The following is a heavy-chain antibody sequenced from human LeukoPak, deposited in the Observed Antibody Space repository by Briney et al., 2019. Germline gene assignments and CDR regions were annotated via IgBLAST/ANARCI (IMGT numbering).Heavy chain of an antibody. V-gene: IGHV3-21*01. D-gene: IGHD3-16*01. Sequence: PGGSLRLSCAASGFAFSSYSMNWVRQAPGKGLEWVSSISSSSSYIYYADSVKGRFTISRDNAKNSLYLQMNSLRAEDTAVYYCARDSVTSYYGMDVWGQGTTVTVSS. CDR3: ARDSVTSYYGMDV. J-gene: IGHJ6*02. CDR2: ISSSSSYI. CDR1: GFAFSSYS.